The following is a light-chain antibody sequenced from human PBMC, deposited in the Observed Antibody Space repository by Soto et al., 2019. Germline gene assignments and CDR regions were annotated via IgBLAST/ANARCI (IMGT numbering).Light chain of an antibody. CDR3: QQYETFSGT. CDR1: LGINNY. CDR2: DAS. V-gene: IGKV1-17*03. J-gene: IGKJ1*01. Sequence: DVQMTQSPSAMSASVGDRVTITCRASLGINNYLAWFQQKPGEAPKLLIYDASALPRGVPSRFSGSGSGTKFTLTIASLQPDDFATYYCQQYETFSGTFGPGTKVDIK.